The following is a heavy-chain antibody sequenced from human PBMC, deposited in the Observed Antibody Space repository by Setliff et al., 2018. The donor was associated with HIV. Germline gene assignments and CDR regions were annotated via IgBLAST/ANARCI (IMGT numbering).Heavy chain of an antibody. CDR3: ARDPTGYYYMDV. V-gene: IGHV4-59*01. J-gene: IGHJ6*03. Sequence: SETLSLTCSASGGSISNYYWSWIRQPPGKGLEWIGYIYYSGSTNYNPSLKSRLTISVDTSKNHLSLKLSSVTAADTAVYYCARDPTGYYYMDVWGKGTTVTVSS. CDR1: GGSISNYY. CDR2: IYYSGST. D-gene: IGHD1-1*01.